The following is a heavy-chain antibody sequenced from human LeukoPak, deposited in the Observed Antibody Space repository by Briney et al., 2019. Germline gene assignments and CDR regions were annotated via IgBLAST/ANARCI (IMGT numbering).Heavy chain of an antibody. CDR1: GGSISSGGYY. Sequence: SETLSLTCTVSGGSISSGGYYWSWIRQYPGKGLEWVGYIYYSGRTHYNPSLKSRVTISVDTSKNQFSLKLSSVTAADTAVYYCARGTYGSGSYSGPPFDYWGQGTLVTVSS. D-gene: IGHD3-10*01. CDR3: ARGTYGSGSYSGPPFDY. V-gene: IGHV4-30-4*08. J-gene: IGHJ4*02. CDR2: IYYSGRT.